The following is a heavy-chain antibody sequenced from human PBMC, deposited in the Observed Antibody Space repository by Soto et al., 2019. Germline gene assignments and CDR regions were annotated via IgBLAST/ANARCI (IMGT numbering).Heavy chain of an antibody. CDR3: AKYGTTGPSRWFDP. CDR1: GLTVSSAY. J-gene: IGHJ5*02. V-gene: IGHV3-23*01. CDR2: IGARGDST. D-gene: IGHD4-4*01. Sequence: PGGSLRLSCAASGLTVSSAYMTWVRQAPGKGLEWVSVIGARGDSTYYADSVRGRFTISRDNSKNTLYLQMNSLRVEDTAVYYWAKYGTTGPSRWFDPWGQGTLVTVSS.